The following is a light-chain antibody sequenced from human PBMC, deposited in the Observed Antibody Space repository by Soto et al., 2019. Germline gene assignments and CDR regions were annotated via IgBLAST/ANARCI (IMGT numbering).Light chain of an antibody. CDR3: GLYTSTAPPIYV. Sequence: QCVLNQLASVSGSAGESITISCTGTSSDVGGYNYVSWYQQHPGKAPKLMIYDVSNRPSGVSNRFSGSKSGNTASLTVSGFQAEHEADYFRGLYTSTAPPIYVFGTGSKAT. CDR2: DVS. CDR1: SSDVGGYNY. J-gene: IGLJ1*01. V-gene: IGLV2-14*01.